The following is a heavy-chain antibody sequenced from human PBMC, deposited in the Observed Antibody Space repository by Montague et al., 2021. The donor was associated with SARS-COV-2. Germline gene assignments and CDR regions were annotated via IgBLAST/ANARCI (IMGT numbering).Heavy chain of an antibody. CDR1: GGSISSSRFY. V-gene: IGHV4-39*01. CDR2: MYYSGST. D-gene: IGHD2-15*01. Sequence: SETLSLTCTVSGGSISSSRFYWGWIRQPPGKGLELIGTMYYSGSTYYNPSLNSRLTISVDTSKTQVSLKLSSVTAADTAVYYCACCSGCTCYAGVFDYWGQGSLVTVSS. J-gene: IGHJ4*02. CDR3: ACCSGCTCYAGVFDY.